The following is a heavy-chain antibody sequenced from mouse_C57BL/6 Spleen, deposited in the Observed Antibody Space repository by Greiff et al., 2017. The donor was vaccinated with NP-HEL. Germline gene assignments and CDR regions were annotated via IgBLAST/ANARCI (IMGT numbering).Heavy chain of an antibody. CDR1: GFSLTSYG. V-gene: IGHV2-2*01. D-gene: IGHD1-1*01. J-gene: IGHJ4*01. Sequence: VQLQQSGPGLVQPSQSLSITCTVSGFSLTSYGVHWVRQSPGKGLEWLGVIWSGGSTDYNAAFISRLSISKDNSKSQVFFKMNSLQADDTAIYYCARNPPHYGSSPYYAMDYWGQGTSVTVSS. CDR3: ARNPPHYGSSPYYAMDY. CDR2: IWSGGST.